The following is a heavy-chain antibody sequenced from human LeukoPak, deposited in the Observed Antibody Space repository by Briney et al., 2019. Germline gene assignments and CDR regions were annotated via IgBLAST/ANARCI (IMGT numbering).Heavy chain of an antibody. CDR3: ARVGLIGDYVDY. CDR2: ISSSSSYI. V-gene: IGHV3-21*01. CDR1: GFTFSSYS. Sequence: PGGSLRLSCAASGFTFSSYSMNWVRQAPGKGLEWVSSISSSSSYIYYADSVKGRFTISRDNAKNSLYLQMNSLRAEDTAVYYCARVGLIGDYVDYWGQGTLVTVSS. D-gene: IGHD4-17*01. J-gene: IGHJ4*02.